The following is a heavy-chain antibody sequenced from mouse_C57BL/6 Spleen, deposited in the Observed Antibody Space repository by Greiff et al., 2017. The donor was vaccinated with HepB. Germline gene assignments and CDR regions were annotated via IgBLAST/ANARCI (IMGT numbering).Heavy chain of an antibody. CDR3: ARRTGYYVGYYAMGY. Sequence: QVQLQQPGTELVKPGAPVKLSCKASGYTFTSYWMHWVKQRTGQGLEWIGNINPSNGGTNYNEKFKSKATLTVDKSSSTAYMKLSSLTSEDSAVYCCARRTGYYVGYYAMGYWGQGTSVTVSS. J-gene: IGHJ4*01. D-gene: IGHD2-3*01. V-gene: IGHV1-53*01. CDR2: INPSNGGT. CDR1: GYTFTSYW.